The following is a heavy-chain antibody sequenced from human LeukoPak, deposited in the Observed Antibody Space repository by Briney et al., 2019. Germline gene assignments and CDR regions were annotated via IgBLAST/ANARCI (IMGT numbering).Heavy chain of an antibody. D-gene: IGHD2-2*01. CDR2: IYPGDSDT. J-gene: IGHJ5*02. CDR3: ARGDCSSTSCYDNIPAWFDP. V-gene: IGHV5-51*01. CDR1: GYSFTTYW. Sequence: GESLKISCKGSGYSFTTYWIGWVRQMPGKGLEWMGIIYPGDSDTRYSPSFQGQVTISADKSISTAYLQWSSLKASDTAMYYCARGDCSSTSCYDNIPAWFDPWGQGTLVTVSS.